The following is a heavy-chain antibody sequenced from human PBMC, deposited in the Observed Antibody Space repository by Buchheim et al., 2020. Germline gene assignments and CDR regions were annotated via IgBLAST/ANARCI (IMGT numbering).Heavy chain of an antibody. CDR1: GGSFSGYX. Sequence: QVQLQQWGAGLLKPSETLSLTCAVYGGSFSGYXWSWIRQPPGKGLEWIGEVSHSGSTNYNSSLKSRVTXSVDTYNNQLSLKLRSVAAADTAVYYCARAKYSSSWYFGFDSWGQGTL. D-gene: IGHD6-13*01. CDR2: VSHSGST. CDR3: ARAKYSSSWYFGFDS. V-gene: IGHV4-34*01. J-gene: IGHJ5*01.